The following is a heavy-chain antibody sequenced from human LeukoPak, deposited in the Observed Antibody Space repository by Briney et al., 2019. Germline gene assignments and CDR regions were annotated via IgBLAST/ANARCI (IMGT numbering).Heavy chain of an antibody. D-gene: IGHD3-22*01. CDR3: ATDLLIPHSSGYLSGG. CDR2: IYSGGST. CDR1: GFTVSSNY. J-gene: IGHJ4*02. Sequence: GGSLRLSCAASGFTVSSNYMSWVRQAPGKGLEWVSVIYSGGSTYYADSVKGRFTISRDNSKNTLYLQMNSLRSEDTAVYYCATDLLIPHSSGYLSGGWGQGTLVTASS. V-gene: IGHV3-53*05.